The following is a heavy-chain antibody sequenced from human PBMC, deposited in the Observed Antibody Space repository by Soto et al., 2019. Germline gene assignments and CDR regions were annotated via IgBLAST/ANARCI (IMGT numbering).Heavy chain of an antibody. CDR3: ARGGYYDTSGYYSTSYYFDY. D-gene: IGHD3-22*01. CDR2: IWYDGSKK. J-gene: IGHJ4*02. Sequence: QVQLVESGGGVVQPGRSLRLSCEASGFTFSSYGMHWVRQAPGKGLEWVAVIWYDGSKKYYADSVKGRFTISRDNSKNTLYLQMNSLRAEDTSVYHCARGGYYDTSGYYSTSYYFDYWGQGTLVTVSS. V-gene: IGHV3-33*01. CDR1: GFTFSSYG.